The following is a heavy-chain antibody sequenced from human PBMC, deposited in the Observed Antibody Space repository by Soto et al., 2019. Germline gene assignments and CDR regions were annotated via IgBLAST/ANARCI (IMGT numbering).Heavy chain of an antibody. J-gene: IGHJ6*03. CDR2: ISGSGGST. CDR3: AKSGAGRGYYGSGRYYMDV. V-gene: IGHV3-23*01. Sequence: GGSLRLSCAASGFTFSSYAMSWVRQAAGKGLEWVSAISGSGGSTYYADSVKGRFTISRDNSKNTLYLQMNSLRAEDTAVYYCAKSGAGRGYYGSGRYYMDVWGKGTTVTVSS. CDR1: GFTFSSYA. D-gene: IGHD3-10*01.